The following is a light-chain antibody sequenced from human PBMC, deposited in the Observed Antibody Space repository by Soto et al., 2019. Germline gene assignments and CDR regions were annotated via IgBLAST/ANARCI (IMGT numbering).Light chain of an antibody. Sequence: EVVLTQSPGTLSLSPGERATLSCRASQSVGSTYLAWYQQKPGQAPRLLIYGASKRQRGVPDRFSGGGSETDFTLTISSLEPEDFAVYYCQQFSGSVTFGGGTRVDIK. CDR2: GAS. CDR3: QQFSGSVT. J-gene: IGKJ4*01. CDR1: QSVGSTY. V-gene: IGKV3-20*01.